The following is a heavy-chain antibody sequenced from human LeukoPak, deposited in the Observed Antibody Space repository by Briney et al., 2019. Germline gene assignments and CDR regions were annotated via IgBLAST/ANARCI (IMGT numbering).Heavy chain of an antibody. CDR2: IKSKTDGGTT. J-gene: IGHJ5*02. D-gene: IGHD2-15*01. CDR3: TTPFVVVVLEDPNWFDP. Sequence: GGSLRLSCAASGFTFSNAWMSWVRQAPGKGLEWVGRIKSKTDGGTTDYAATVKGRFTISRDDSKNTLYLQMNSLKTEDTAVYYCTTPFVVVVLEDPNWFDPWGQGTLVTVSS. V-gene: IGHV3-15*01. CDR1: GFTFSNAW.